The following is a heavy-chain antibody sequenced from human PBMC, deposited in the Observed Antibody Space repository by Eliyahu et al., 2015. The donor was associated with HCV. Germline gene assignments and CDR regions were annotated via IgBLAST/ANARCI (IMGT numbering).Heavy chain of an antibody. CDR1: GFSVSNDY. CDR3: ARHDYLEY. Sequence: EVQLVESGGGLIQPGGSLRLSCAASGFSVSNDYMCWVRQAPGEGLEWGSLIYSGGSTYYADSVKGRFTISRDNSKNTVYLQMNSLRAEDTAVYYCARHDYLEYWGQGILVTVSS. CDR2: IYSGGST. J-gene: IGHJ4*02. V-gene: IGHV3-53*01.